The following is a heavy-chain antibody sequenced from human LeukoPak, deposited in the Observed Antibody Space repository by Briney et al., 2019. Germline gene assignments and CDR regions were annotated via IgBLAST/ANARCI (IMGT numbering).Heavy chain of an antibody. V-gene: IGHV3-23*01. J-gene: IGHJ6*04. CDR1: GFTFSSYA. CDR3: AKDPYRVRGENYYYGMDV. D-gene: IGHD3-10*01. Sequence: GGSLRLSCAASGFTFSSYAISWVRQAPGKGREWGSSIIAIVGSTYYADSVKGRFTISIDNSKNTLYLEMNRMRAEDTAVYYCAKDPYRVRGENYYYGMDVWGKGTTVTVSS. CDR2: IIAIVGST.